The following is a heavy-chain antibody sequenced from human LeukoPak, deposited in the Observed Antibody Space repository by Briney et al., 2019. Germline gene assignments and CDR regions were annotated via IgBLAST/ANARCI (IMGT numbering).Heavy chain of an antibody. Sequence: SETLSLTCTVSGRSIISYYWSSVRQPPGKVLEWIGYIYYSGSTNYNPSLKGRVTISVDTSKSQSSLRLSSVSAADTAVYYCARVTGYMTEEYFDYWGQGTLITVSS. CDR1: GRSIISYY. CDR3: ARVTGYMTEEYFDY. J-gene: IGHJ4*02. CDR2: IYYSGST. D-gene: IGHD6-13*01. V-gene: IGHV4-59*01.